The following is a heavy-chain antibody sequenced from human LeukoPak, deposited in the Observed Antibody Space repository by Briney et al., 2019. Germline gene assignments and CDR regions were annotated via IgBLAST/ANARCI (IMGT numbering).Heavy chain of an antibody. V-gene: IGHV4-39*01. CDR2: IYYTGNT. J-gene: IGHJ4*02. CDR3: ARPSHYYDSSVGGEYCFDY. D-gene: IGHD3-22*01. Sequence: SETLSLTCSVSGDSITGYYWGWIRQPPGKGLEWIGNIYYTGNTYYNPSLKSRVTISVDTSKNQFSLKLSSVTAADTAVYYCARPSHYYDSSVGGEYCFDYWGQGTLVTVSS. CDR1: GDSITGYY.